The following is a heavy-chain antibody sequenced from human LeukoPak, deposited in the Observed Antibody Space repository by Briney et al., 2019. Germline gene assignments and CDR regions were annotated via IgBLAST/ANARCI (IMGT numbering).Heavy chain of an antibody. Sequence: PGGSLRLSCAASGFTVSSNYMGWVRQAPGKGLEWVSVIYSGGSTYYADSVKGRFTISRDNSKNTLYLQMNSLRVEDTAIYYCAREDYADSRGYYSSGDYWGQGTLVTVSS. V-gene: IGHV3-53*01. D-gene: IGHD3-22*01. J-gene: IGHJ4*02. CDR1: GFTVSSNY. CDR2: IYSGGST. CDR3: AREDYADSRGYYSSGDY.